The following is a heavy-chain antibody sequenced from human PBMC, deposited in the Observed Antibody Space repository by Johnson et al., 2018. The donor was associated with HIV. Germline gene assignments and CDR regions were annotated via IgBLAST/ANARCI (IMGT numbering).Heavy chain of an antibody. CDR3: ARQLGSDAFDI. V-gene: IGHV3-30*04. CDR2: ISLDVSAK. Sequence: QVQLVESGGGVVQPGRSLRLSWAASGFTFSSYAIHWVRQAPAKGLELEAVISLDVSAKYYADCVKGLYTISRDNSKNSLYLQMNSLLAEDTAVYYCARQLGSDAFDILGQGTMVTVSS. CDR1: GFTFSSYA. D-gene: IGHD7-27*01. J-gene: IGHJ3*02.